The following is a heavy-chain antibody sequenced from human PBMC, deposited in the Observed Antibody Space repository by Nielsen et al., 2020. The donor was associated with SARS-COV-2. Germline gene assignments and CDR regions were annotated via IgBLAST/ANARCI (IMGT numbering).Heavy chain of an antibody. CDR3: ATSLYRQWLADRYFYYGMDV. CDR2: ITTYNGNT. CDR1: GNTFTSYG. Sequence: ASVKVSCKPSGNTFTSYGISWVRQAPGQGLEWMGWITTYNGNTSYAQIFQGRVSMTTDKSTNTAYMELRSLRSDDTAIYYCATSLYRQWLADRYFYYGMDVWGQGTTVTVSS. V-gene: IGHV1-18*01. J-gene: IGHJ6*02. D-gene: IGHD6-19*01.